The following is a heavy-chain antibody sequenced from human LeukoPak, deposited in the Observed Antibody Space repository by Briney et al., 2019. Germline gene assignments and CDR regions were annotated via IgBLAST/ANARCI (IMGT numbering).Heavy chain of an antibody. CDR3: AKDQAGY. Sequence: PGGSLRLSCAASGFTFSDYGMHWVRQAPGKGLEWVAFIRFDGTEKYYADSVKGRFTVSRDNSQNTLHLQMNSLRIEGTAFYYCAKDQAGYWGQGTLVTVSS. CDR2: IRFDGTEK. V-gene: IGHV3-30*02. CDR1: GFTFSDYG. J-gene: IGHJ4*02.